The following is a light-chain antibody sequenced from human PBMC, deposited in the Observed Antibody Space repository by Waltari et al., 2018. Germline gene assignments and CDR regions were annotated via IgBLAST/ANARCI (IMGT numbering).Light chain of an antibody. Sequence: DIQLTQSPSSLYASVGERGTITCRASQTIVRSLNWYQQQPGKAPKLLIYAASNLQSGVPSRFRSSGSGTDFTLTIASLQPEDFATYYCQQSFTTPTFGGGTTVDIK. CDR1: QTIVRS. J-gene: IGKJ4*01. CDR2: AAS. V-gene: IGKV1-39*01. CDR3: QQSFTTPT.